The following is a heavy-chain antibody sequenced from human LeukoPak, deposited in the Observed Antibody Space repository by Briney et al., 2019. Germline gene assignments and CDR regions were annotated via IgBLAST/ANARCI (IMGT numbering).Heavy chain of an antibody. Sequence: SETLSLTCTVSGGSISSPSYYWVWIRQTPGTGLEWIGNIYYRGTTYYNPSLKSRVSISLDTSKNQFSLRMTSVTAADTAVYYCARQWELPTFDYWGQGTLVTVSS. D-gene: IGHD1-26*01. V-gene: IGHV4-39*07. CDR2: IYYRGTT. CDR3: ARQWELPTFDY. CDR1: GGSISSPSYY. J-gene: IGHJ4*02.